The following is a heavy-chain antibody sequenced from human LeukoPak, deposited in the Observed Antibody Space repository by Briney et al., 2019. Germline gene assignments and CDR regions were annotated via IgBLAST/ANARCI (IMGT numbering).Heavy chain of an antibody. CDR1: GGSISNDY. J-gene: IGHJ4*02. V-gene: IGHV4-4*07. Sequence: SETLSLTCTVSGGSISNDYWSWLRQAAGKALEWIGRIYTRGSKNKNPSLKSRVTISLAKSKKQFSLYLHSVTAADTAVYYCARGGTYGSGRNQHTTLDYWGQGTLVTVSS. CDR2: IYTRGSK. D-gene: IGHD3-10*01. CDR3: ARGGTYGSGRNQHTTLDY.